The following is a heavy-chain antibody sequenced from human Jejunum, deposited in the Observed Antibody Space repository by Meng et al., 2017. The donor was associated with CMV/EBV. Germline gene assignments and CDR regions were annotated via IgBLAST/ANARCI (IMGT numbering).Heavy chain of an antibody. CDR3: ARDPIRGPPDYCDF. D-gene: IGHD3-10*01. Sequence: GFTFSRFPIHWVRQAPGKGLECVALLSYDGTTRYYADSVRGRFTVSRDNSKNTVYLQMDSLRPEDTALYYCARDPIRGPPDYCDFWGQGSLVTVSS. CDR2: LSYDGTTR. J-gene: IGHJ4*02. CDR1: GFTFSRFP. V-gene: IGHV3-30*04.